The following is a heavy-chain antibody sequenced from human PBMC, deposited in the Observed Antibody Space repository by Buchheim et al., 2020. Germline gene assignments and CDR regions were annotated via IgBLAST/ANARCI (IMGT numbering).Heavy chain of an antibody. Sequence: EVQLVESGGGLVQPGGSLRLSCAASGFTFSSFEMNWVRQAPGKGLEWVSYISYSGSIIYYADSVKGRFTISRDNAKKSLYLQMNSLRAEDTAVYYCARDPFIGVVTPHYYYMDVWGKGTT. CDR2: ISYSGSII. D-gene: IGHD3-3*01. CDR1: GFTFSSFE. J-gene: IGHJ6*03. CDR3: ARDPFIGVVTPHYYYMDV. V-gene: IGHV3-48*03.